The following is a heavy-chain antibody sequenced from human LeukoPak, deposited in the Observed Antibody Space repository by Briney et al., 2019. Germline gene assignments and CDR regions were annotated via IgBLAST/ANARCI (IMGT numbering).Heavy chain of an antibody. CDR3: ARVDLRYYYMDV. J-gene: IGHJ6*03. Sequence: SETLSLTCTVSGGSISSGSYYWSWIRQPAGKGLEWIGRIYTSGSTNYNPSLKSRVTISVDTSKNQFSLKLSSVTAADTAVYYCARVDLRYYYMDVWGKGTTVTISS. V-gene: IGHV4-61*02. CDR2: IYTSGST. CDR1: GGSISSGSYY. D-gene: IGHD3-9*01.